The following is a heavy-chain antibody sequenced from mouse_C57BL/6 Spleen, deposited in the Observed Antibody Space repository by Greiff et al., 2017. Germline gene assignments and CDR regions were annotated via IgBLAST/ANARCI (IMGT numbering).Heavy chain of an antibody. CDR1: GFSFNTYA. CDR2: IRSKSNNYAT. J-gene: IGHJ4*01. CDR3: VRPYGDYDSMDY. V-gene: IGHV10-1*01. Sequence: VQLKESGGGLVQPKGSLKLSCAASGFSFNTYAMNWVRQAPGKGLEWVARIRSKSNNYATYYADSVKNRFTISRDDTESKLYLQMNNLKTEDTAMYYWVRPYGDYDSMDYWGQGTSDTVSS. D-gene: IGHD2-4*01.